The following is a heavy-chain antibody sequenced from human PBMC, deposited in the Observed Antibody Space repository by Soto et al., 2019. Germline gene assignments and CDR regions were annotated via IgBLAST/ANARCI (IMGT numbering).Heavy chain of an antibody. CDR2: ISGSGGST. Sequence: EVQLLESGGGLVQPGGSLRLSCAASGFTFSNYAVTWVRQAPGKGLEWVSTISGSGGSTYYADSVKGRFTISRDNSKNRLYLQMNSLRDEDTAVYYCAKDQGSSWYEIDYWGQGTLVTVSS. V-gene: IGHV3-23*01. CDR1: GFTFSNYA. CDR3: AKDQGSSWYEIDY. J-gene: IGHJ4*02. D-gene: IGHD6-13*01.